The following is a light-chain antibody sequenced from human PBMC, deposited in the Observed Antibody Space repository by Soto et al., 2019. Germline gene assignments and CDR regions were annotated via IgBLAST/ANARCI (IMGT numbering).Light chain of an antibody. J-gene: IGLJ1*01. CDR2: DDN. Sequence: SYELTEPSSVSVEPGQTARIFRGGNEIASKSVHWSQQKPGQAPVLVVYDDNDRPSGIPERFSGSNSGDTATLTISRVEAGDEADYYCQVWDSSSDHYVFGSGTKVTVL. CDR3: QVWDSSSDHYV. V-gene: IGLV3-21*02. CDR1: EIASKS.